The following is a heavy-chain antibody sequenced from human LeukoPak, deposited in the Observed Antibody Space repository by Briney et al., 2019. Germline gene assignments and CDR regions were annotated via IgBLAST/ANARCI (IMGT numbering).Heavy chain of an antibody. CDR1: GGSFSGYY. D-gene: IGHD6-13*01. Sequence: PSETLSLTCAVYGGSFSGYYWSWIRQPPGKGLERIGEISHLGSTNYIPSLKSRVTISVDTSKNQFSLKLSSVTAADTAVYYCARDRGSSWSFDYWGQGTLVTVSS. CDR3: ARDRGSSWSFDY. V-gene: IGHV4-34*01. J-gene: IGHJ4*02. CDR2: ISHLGST.